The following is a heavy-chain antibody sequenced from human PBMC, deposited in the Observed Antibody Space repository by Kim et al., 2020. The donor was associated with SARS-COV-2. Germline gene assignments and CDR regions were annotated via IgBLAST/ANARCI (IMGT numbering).Heavy chain of an antibody. CDR1: GGSISSSNW. CDR3: ARVVVVPAAMPYDAFDI. D-gene: IGHD2-2*01. V-gene: IGHV4-4*02. Sequence: ETLSLTCAVSGGSISSSNWWSWVRQPPGKGLEWIGEIYHSGSTNYNPSLKSRVTISVDKSKNQFSLKLSSVTAADTAVYYCARVVVVPAAMPYDAFDIWGQGTMVTVSS. CDR2: IYHSGST. J-gene: IGHJ3*02.